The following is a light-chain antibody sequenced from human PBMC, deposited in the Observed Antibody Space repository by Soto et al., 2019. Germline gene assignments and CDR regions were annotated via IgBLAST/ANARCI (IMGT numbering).Light chain of an antibody. Sequence: DIQMTQSPSSLSASVGDRVTITCRASQGISNYLAWYQQKPGKVSELLIYAASTLQSGVQSRFSGSGSGTDFTLTISRLQPEDVATHYCQKYNHAPTFGGGTKVEIK. CDR2: AAS. CDR3: QKYNHAPT. J-gene: IGKJ4*01. CDR1: QGISNY. V-gene: IGKV1-27*01.